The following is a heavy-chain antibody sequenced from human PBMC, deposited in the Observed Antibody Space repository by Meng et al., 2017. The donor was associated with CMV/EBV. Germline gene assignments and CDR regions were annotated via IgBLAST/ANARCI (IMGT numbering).Heavy chain of an antibody. Sequence: GESLKISCAASGFTFSSYSMNWVRQAPGKGLEWVSSISSSSSYIYYADSVKGRFTISRDNAKNSLYLQMNSLRAEDTAVYYCARLPGTGSGDKGVWGQGTTVTVSS. D-gene: IGHD3-10*01. CDR1: GFTFSSYS. CDR3: ARLPGTGSGDKGV. CDR2: ISSSSSYI. J-gene: IGHJ6*02. V-gene: IGHV3-21*01.